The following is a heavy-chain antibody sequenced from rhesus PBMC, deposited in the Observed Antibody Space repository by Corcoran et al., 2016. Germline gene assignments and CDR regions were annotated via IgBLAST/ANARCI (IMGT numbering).Heavy chain of an antibody. D-gene: IGHD2-15*01. J-gene: IGHJ4*01. CDR3: ARDTRIYCDY. CDR1: GYSISSGYD. V-gene: IGHV4-127*01. CDR2: IYGSSGGT. Sequence: QVQLQESGPGVVKPSETLSLTCAVSGYSISSGYDWSWIRQPPGKGLEWIGYIYGSSGGTNYNPSLRIRVTSSKDTSKNQFSLTLSSVTAADTAVYYCARDTRIYCDYWGQGVLVTVSS.